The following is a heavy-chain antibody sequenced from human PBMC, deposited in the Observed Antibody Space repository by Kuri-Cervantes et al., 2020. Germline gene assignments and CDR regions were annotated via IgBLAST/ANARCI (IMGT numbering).Heavy chain of an antibody. CDR2: ISSSSSTI. CDR1: GFTFSSYS. V-gene: IGHV3-48*02. CDR3: ARDRPYYYDSSGYWDY. J-gene: IGHJ4*02. D-gene: IGHD3-22*01. Sequence: GESLKISCAASGFTFSSYSMNWVRQAPGKGLEWVSYISSSSSTIYYADSVKGRFTISRDNAKNSLYLQMNSLRDEDTAVYYCARDRPYYYDSSGYWDYWGQGTLVTVSS.